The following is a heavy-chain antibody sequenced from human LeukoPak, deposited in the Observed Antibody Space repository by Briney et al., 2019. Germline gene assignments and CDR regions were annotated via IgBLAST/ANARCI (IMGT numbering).Heavy chain of an antibody. Sequence: PSETLSLTCAVYGGSFSGYYWSWIRQPPGKGLEWIGELNHSGGINYNPSLKTRVTISVDTSKNQFSLKLNSGTAADTAVYYCARRGSDNYVWGTWFDPWGQGTLVTVSS. V-gene: IGHV4-34*01. J-gene: IGHJ5*02. CDR1: GGSFSGYY. CDR2: LNHSGGI. CDR3: ARRGSDNYVWGTWFDP. D-gene: IGHD3-16*01.